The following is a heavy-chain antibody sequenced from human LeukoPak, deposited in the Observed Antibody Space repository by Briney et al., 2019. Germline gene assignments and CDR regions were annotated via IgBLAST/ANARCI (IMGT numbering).Heavy chain of an antibody. CDR3: ARGLIGALDY. J-gene: IGHJ4*02. Sequence: YXFTXXXIKWVRQATGQGVEWMGWMNPNSGNTGYAQKFQGRVTMTRNTSISTAYMELSSLRSEDTAVYYCARGLIGALDYWGQGTLVTVFS. CDR2: MNPNSGNT. CDR1: YXFTXXX. V-gene: IGHV1-8*01. D-gene: IGHD3-16*01.